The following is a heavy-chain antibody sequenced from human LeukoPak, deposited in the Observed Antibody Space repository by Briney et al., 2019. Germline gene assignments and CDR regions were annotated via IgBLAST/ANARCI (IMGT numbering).Heavy chain of an antibody. CDR1: GHTFSSYY. V-gene: IGHV1-2*06. CDR3: ASPRVPYSSSSQLDY. CDR2: INPNSGGT. D-gene: IGHD6-13*01. Sequence: ASVKVSCKASGHTFSSYYIHWVRQAPGQGLEWMGRINPNSGGTNYAQKLQGRVTMTTDTSTSTAYMELRSLRSDDTAVYYCASPRVPYSSSSQLDYWGQGTLVTVSS. J-gene: IGHJ4*02.